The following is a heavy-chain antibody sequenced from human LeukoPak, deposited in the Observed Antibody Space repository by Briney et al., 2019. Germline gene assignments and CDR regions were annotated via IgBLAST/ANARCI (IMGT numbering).Heavy chain of an antibody. Sequence: GGSLRLSCAASGFTFSSYWMSWVRQAPGKGLEWVANIKQDGSEKYYVDSVKGRFTISRDNAKNSLYLQMNSLRAEDTAVYYCARCLHGVSAISFDYWGQGTLVTVSS. CDR1: GFTFSSYW. V-gene: IGHV3-7*01. J-gene: IGHJ4*02. CDR2: IKQDGSEK. CDR3: ARCLHGVSAISFDY. D-gene: IGHD6-13*01.